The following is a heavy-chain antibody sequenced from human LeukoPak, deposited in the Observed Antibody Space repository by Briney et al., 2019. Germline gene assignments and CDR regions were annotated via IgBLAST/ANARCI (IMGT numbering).Heavy chain of an antibody. Sequence: GGSLRLSCAASGFTFSSYAMSWVRQAPGKGLEWVSTISGSGGSTYYADSVKGRFTISRDNSKNTLYLQMNSLRAEDTAVYYCAKRAALAVAGSNLVYWGQGTLVTVSS. V-gene: IGHV3-23*01. D-gene: IGHD6-19*01. CDR2: ISGSGGST. CDR3: AKRAALAVAGSNLVY. CDR1: GFTFSSYA. J-gene: IGHJ4*02.